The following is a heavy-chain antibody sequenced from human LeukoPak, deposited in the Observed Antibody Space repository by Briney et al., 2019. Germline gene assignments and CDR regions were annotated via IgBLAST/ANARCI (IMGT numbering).Heavy chain of an antibody. CDR1: GFTISSDY. Sequence: GGSLRLSCAASGFTISSDYITWVRQAPGKGLEWVSVVYSGGETYYAESVKGRFTVSRDNSKNTVYLQMNSLRAEDTAVYFCARGGIAARPSDSWGQGTLVTVSS. V-gene: IGHV3-66*01. D-gene: IGHD6-6*01. CDR2: VYSGGET. CDR3: ARGGIAARPSDS. J-gene: IGHJ4*02.